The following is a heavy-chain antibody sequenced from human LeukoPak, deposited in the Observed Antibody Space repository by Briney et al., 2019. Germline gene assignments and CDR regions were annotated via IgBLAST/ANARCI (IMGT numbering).Heavy chain of an antibody. CDR2: IYTSGST. Sequence: SETLSLTCTVSGGSISSGSYYWSWIRQPAGKGLDWLGRIYTSGSTNSNPSPMSRVTISVDSSKNQLSLKLSSVTAADTAVYYCARGEMATKEGAFDIWGQGTMVTVSS. CDR3: ARGEMATKEGAFDI. V-gene: IGHV4-61*02. J-gene: IGHJ3*02. D-gene: IGHD5-24*01. CDR1: GGSISSGSYY.